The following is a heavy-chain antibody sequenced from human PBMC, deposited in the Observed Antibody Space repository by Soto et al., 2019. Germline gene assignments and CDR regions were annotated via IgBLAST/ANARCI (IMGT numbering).Heavy chain of an antibody. CDR3: ARTYVPGIAGFDP. CDR1: GFTFSNYF. J-gene: IGHJ5*02. V-gene: IGHV3-74*01. CDR2: MSGDGKTI. D-gene: IGHD1-1*01. Sequence: VQLVESGGGLVQPGGSLRLSCAASGFTFSNYFMHWVRQVPGEGLVWVSRMSGDGKTISYADSVKGRFTISRDNAKNTLYLQMNSLRVEDTAVYYCARTYVPGIAGFDPWGQGTLVTVSS.